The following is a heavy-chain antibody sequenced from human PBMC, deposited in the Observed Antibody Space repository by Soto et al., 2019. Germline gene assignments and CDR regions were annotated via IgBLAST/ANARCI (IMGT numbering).Heavy chain of an antibody. Sequence: EVQLVQSGAEVKKPGESLKISCKGSGYSFTSYWIGWVRQMPGKGLEWMGIIYPGDSDTRYSPSFQGQVTISADKSISTAYLQWSSLKASDTAMYYCARRRYYGSGSYVDDAFDIWGQGTMVTVSS. CDR3: ARRRYYGSGSYVDDAFDI. J-gene: IGHJ3*02. V-gene: IGHV5-51*03. CDR2: IYPGDSDT. CDR1: GYSFTSYW. D-gene: IGHD3-10*01.